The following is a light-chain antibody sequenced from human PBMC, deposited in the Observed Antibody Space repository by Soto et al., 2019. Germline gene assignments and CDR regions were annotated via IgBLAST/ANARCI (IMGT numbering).Light chain of an antibody. CDR3: QQYGSSGT. CDR1: QSVSSY. Sequence: EIVLTQSPATLSLSPGERATLSCRASQSVSSYLAWYQQKPGQAPRLLIYGASSGATGIPDRFSGSGSGTDFTLTISRLEPEDFAVYYCQQYGSSGTFGQGTKVDIK. J-gene: IGKJ1*01. CDR2: GAS. V-gene: IGKV3-20*01.